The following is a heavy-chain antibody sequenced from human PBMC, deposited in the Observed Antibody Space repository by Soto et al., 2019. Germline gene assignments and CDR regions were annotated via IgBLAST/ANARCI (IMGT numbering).Heavy chain of an antibody. J-gene: IGHJ4*02. CDR1: GGSCSGYY. D-gene: IGHD6-6*01. CDR3: ASKPGAYSSSRGPFDY. Sequence: SETLSLTCAVYGGSCSGYYWSWIRQPPGKGLEWIGEINHSGSTNYNPSLKSRVTISVDTSKNQFSLKLSSVTAADTAVYYCASKPGAYSSSRGPFDYWGQGTLVTVSS. CDR2: INHSGST. V-gene: IGHV4-34*01.